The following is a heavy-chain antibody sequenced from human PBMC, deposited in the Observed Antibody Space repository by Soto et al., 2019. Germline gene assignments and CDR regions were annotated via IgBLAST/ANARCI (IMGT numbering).Heavy chain of an antibody. Sequence: QVQLVQSGAEVKKPGSSVKVSCKASGGTFSSYTVSWVRQAPGQGLEWMGRIVPILGVPNYAQRFQGRVTITADKVPTAAYVELSNLRSEDTAVYYVARARGAYGSGSTIDYWGQGTLVTVSS. V-gene: IGHV1-69*02. CDR2: IVPILGVP. CDR3: ARARGAYGSGSTIDY. J-gene: IGHJ4*02. CDR1: GGTFSSYT. D-gene: IGHD3-10*01.